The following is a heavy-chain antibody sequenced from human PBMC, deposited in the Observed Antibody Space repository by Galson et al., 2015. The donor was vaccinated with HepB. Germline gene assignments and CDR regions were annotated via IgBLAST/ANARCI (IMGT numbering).Heavy chain of an antibody. CDR2: IRSKATNFVA. Sequence: SLRLSCAASGFTFSGSAIHWVRQASGKGPKWIGHIRSKATNFVALYVPSLKGRFTISRDDSKNLAYLHMRSLKTDDTAVYYCVRSGDFSGYSSRWGQGTLVTVSS. V-gene: IGHV3-73*01. D-gene: IGHD6-13*01. CDR3: VRSGDFSGYSSR. J-gene: IGHJ4*02. CDR1: GFTFSGSA.